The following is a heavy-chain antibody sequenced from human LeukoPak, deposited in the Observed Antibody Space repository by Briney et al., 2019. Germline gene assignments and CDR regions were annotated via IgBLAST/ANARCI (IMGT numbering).Heavy chain of an antibody. CDR3: ARAYYYDSSGYRDWYFDL. V-gene: IGHV1-8*03. CDR2: MNPNSGNT. CDR1: GYTFTSYD. Sequence: GASVKVSCKASGYTFTSYDINWVRQATGQGLEWMGWMNPNSGNTGYAQKFQGRVTITRNTSISTAYMELSSLRSEDTAVYYCARAYYYDSSGYRDWYFDLWGRGTLVTVSS. D-gene: IGHD3-22*01. J-gene: IGHJ2*01.